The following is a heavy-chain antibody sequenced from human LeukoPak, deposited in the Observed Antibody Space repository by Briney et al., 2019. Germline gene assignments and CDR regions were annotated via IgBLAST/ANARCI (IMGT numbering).Heavy chain of an antibody. V-gene: IGHV3-13*04. Sequence: GGSLRLSCVASGFTFSSYDMHWVRQATGNGLEWVSAIGTTGATYYADSVKGRFTISRENAKSSLYLQMNSLRAGDTAVYYCARGRAPKVAGMGSWFDPWGQGTLVTVSS. J-gene: IGHJ5*02. D-gene: IGHD6-19*01. CDR3: ARGRAPKVAGMGSWFDP. CDR2: IGTTGAT. CDR1: GFTFSSYD.